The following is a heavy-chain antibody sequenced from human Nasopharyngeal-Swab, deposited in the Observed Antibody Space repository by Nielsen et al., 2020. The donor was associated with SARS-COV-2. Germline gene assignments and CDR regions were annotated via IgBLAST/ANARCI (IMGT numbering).Heavy chain of an antibody. V-gene: IGHV4-59*01. Sequence: GSLRLSCSVSGVSMSDYYWTWMRRPPGKGLEWIGYISDSGSSNYNSSLKSRVTMSLDTSKNQFSLKLNSVTASDTAVYYCARGASCFDPWGQGTLVTVSS. CDR2: ISDSGSS. J-gene: IGHJ5*01. D-gene: IGHD6-6*01. CDR3: ARGASCFDP. CDR1: GVSMSDYY.